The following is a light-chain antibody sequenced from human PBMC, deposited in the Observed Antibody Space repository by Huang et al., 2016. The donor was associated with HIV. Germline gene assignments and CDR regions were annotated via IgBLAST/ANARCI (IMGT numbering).Light chain of an antibody. CDR1: QSVSSD. J-gene: IGKJ1*01. CDR3: QQRTNWPTWT. CDR2: DAS. Sequence: EIVLTQSPATLSLSPGERATLSCRASQSVSSDLAWYQQKPGQAPRLLIYDASNRGTGIPARFSGSGAGTDFTLTISSLGPEDFAVYYCQQRTNWPTWTFGQGTKVEIK. V-gene: IGKV3-11*01.